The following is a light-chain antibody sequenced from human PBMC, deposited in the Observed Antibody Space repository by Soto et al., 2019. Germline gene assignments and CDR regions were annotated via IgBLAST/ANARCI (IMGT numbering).Light chain of an antibody. J-gene: IGKJ5*01. Sequence: EIVLTQSPGTLVLSLGARRTLRCTARHSVSSSYLAWYQQQPGQAPTILLYDASNRATAIPARFSGSGSGTDFTLTISSLEPEDFAVYYCQQRSNWPPSITFGQGTRLEIK. CDR1: HSVSSSY. V-gene: IGKV3D-20*02. CDR3: QQRSNWPPSIT. CDR2: DAS.